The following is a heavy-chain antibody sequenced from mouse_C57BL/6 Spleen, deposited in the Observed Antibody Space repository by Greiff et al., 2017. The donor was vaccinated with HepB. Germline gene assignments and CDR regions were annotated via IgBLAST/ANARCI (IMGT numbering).Heavy chain of an antibody. D-gene: IGHD1-1*01. CDR3: ASRRYYYGSSYGAMDY. V-gene: IGHV1-81*01. CDR1: GYTFTSYG. Sequence: QVQLKQSGAELARPGASVKLSCKASGYTFTSYGISWVKQRTGQGLEWIGEIYPRSGNTYYNEKFKGKATLTADKSSSTAYMELRSLTSEDSAVYFCASRRYYYGSSYGAMDYWGQGTSVTVSS. J-gene: IGHJ4*01. CDR2: IYPRSGNT.